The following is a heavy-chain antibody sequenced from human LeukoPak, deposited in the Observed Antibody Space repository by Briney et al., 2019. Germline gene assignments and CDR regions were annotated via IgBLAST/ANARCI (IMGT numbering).Heavy chain of an antibody. CDR2: MWYDGRNQ. V-gene: IGHV3-33*01. J-gene: IGHJ4*02. Sequence: PGGSLRLSCAASGFIFSTYGMPWVRQAPGKGLEWVAVMWYDGRNQNYADSVKGRFTISRDNSKNTLYLQMNNLRVDDTGVYYCAREYPYYFDYWGQGTLVTVSS. CDR1: GFIFSTYG. CDR3: AREYPYYFDY.